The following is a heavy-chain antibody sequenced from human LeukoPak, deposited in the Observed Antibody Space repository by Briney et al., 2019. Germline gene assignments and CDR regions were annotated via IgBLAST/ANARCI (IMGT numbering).Heavy chain of an antibody. J-gene: IGHJ4*02. Sequence: NPGGSLRLSCAASGFTVSSSYMSWVRQAPGKGLEWIGYVAYTGSTNYNPSLRSRVTMSLDMSKNQFSLKLSSVTAADTAIYYCARDQYDSGGSFLGNDYWGQGTLVTVSS. V-gene: IGHV4-59*02. CDR3: ARDQYDSGGSFLGNDY. D-gene: IGHD3-22*01. CDR2: VAYTGST. CDR1: GFTVSSSY.